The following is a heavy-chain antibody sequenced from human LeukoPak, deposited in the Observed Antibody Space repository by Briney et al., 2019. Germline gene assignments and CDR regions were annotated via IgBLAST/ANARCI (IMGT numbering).Heavy chain of an antibody. CDR3: AREAHGSGSYYPQGNWFDP. Sequence: ASVKVSCKASGYTFTSYGISWVRQAPGQGLEWMGWISAYNGNTNYAQKLQGRVTMTTDTSTSTAYMELRSLRSDDTAVYYCAREAHGSGSYYPQGNWFDPWGQGTLVTVSS. V-gene: IGHV1-18*01. J-gene: IGHJ5*02. CDR2: ISAYNGNT. CDR1: GYTFTSYG. D-gene: IGHD3-10*01.